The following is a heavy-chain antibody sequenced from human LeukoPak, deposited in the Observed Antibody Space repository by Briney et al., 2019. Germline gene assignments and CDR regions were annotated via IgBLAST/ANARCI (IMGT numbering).Heavy chain of an antibody. CDR2: ISGSGGST. CDR1: GFTFSSYA. CDR3: AKCGAAAGRYYFDY. J-gene: IGHJ4*02. Sequence: GGSLRLSCAASGFTFSSYAMSWVRQAPGKGLEWVSAISGSGGSTYYADSVKGRFTISRDNSKSTLYLQMNSLRAEDTAVYYCAKCGAAAGRYYFDYWGQGTLVTVSS. V-gene: IGHV3-23*01. D-gene: IGHD6-13*01.